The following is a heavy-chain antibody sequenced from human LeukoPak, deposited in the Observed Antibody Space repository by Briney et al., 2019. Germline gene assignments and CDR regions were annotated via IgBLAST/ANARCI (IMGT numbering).Heavy chain of an antibody. CDR3: TRGNWNYGNAFDI. J-gene: IGHJ3*02. V-gene: IGHV3-49*04. CDR1: GFTFGDYA. CDR2: IRSKAYGGTT. Sequence: GGSLRLSCTASGFTFGDYAMSWVRQAPGKGLEWVGFIRSKAYGGTTEYAASVKGRFTISRDGSKSIAYLQMDSLKTDDTAVYYCTRGNWNYGNAFDIWGQGTMVTVSS. D-gene: IGHD1-7*01.